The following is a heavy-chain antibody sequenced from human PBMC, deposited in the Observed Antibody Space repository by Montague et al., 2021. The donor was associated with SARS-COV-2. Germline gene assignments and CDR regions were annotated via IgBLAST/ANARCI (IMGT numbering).Heavy chain of an antibody. V-gene: IGHV4-59*08. J-gene: IGHJ6*02. CDR2: VSDSGS. CDR1: GGPNSRYY. CDR3: ARHRKDYDILTGYSTSFYYDMDV. Sequence: SETLSLTCTASGGPNSRYYWSWIRQPPGKGLEWIGYVSDSGSDYNPSLKNRVSISVDTSKKLLSLSLSSVTAADTAIYYCARHRKDYDILTGYSTSFYYDMDVWGQGTTVTVSS. D-gene: IGHD3-9*01.